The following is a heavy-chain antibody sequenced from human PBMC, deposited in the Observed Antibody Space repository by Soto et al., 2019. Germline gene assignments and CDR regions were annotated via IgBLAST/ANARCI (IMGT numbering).Heavy chain of an antibody. V-gene: IGHV1-18*01. CDR3: AREEGRSSITIFGATHVFDY. CDR1: GYTFTSYG. D-gene: IGHD3-3*01. Sequence: GASVKVSCKASGYTFTSYGISWVRQAPGQGLEWMGWISAYNGNTNYAQKLQGRVTMTTDTSTSTAYMELRSLRSDDTAVYYCAREEGRSSITIFGATHVFDYWGQGTLVTVSS. CDR2: ISAYNGNT. J-gene: IGHJ4*02.